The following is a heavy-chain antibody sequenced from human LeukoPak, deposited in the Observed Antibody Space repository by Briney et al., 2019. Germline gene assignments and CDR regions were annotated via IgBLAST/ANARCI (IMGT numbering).Heavy chain of an antibody. V-gene: IGHV3-48*03. CDR1: GVTFSSYE. Sequence: PGGSLRLSCAASGVTFSSYEMNWVRQAPGKGLEWVSYISSSGSTIYYADSVKGRFTISRDNAKNSLYLQMNSLRAEDTAVYYCARDASSGGPSIAAAFDPWGQGTLVTVSS. J-gene: IGHJ5*02. CDR3: ARDASSGGPSIAAAFDP. D-gene: IGHD6-13*01. CDR2: ISSSGSTI.